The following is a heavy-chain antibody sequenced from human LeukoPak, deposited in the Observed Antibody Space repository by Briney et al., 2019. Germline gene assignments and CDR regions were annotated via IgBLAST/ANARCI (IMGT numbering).Heavy chain of an antibody. Sequence: GGSLRLSCAASGFTFSSYSMNWVRQAPGKGLEWVSSISSSSSYIFYTDSLKGRFTISRDNAKNSLYLQMNSLRVEDAAVYYCARYRNGYEAHDYYGMDVWGQGTTVTVSS. D-gene: IGHD5-18*01. CDR2: ISSSSSYI. CDR1: GFTFSSYS. CDR3: ARYRNGYEAHDYYGMDV. J-gene: IGHJ6*02. V-gene: IGHV3-21*01.